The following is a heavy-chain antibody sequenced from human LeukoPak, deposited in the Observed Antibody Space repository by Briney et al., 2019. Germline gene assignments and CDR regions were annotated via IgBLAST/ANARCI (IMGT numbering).Heavy chain of an antibody. V-gene: IGHV4-34*01. CDR3: AGTVTTRLFTVDV. D-gene: IGHD4-11*01. Sequence: PETLSLTCAVYGGSFSGYYWSWIRQPPGKGLEWIGEIKHSGNTNYNPSLKSRVTISVDTSKNQFSLKLTSATAADTAVYYCAGTVTTRLFTVDVWGKGTTVTVSS. CDR2: IKHSGNT. CDR1: GGSFSGYY. J-gene: IGHJ6*04.